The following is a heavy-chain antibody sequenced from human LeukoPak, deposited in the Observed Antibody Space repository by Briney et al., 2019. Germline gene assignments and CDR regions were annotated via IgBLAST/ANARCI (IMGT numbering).Heavy chain of an antibody. D-gene: IGHD3-22*01. V-gene: IGHV1-2*06. CDR1: GYSFADYY. CDR3: ARVFHDSSGYYYDAFDI. Sequence: ASVKVSCKASGYSFADYYMHWVRQAPGQGLEWMGRINPNSGGTNYAEKFQGRVTMTRDTSISRAYMELNRLGSDDTAVYYCARVFHDSSGYYYDAFDIWGQGTMVTVSS. J-gene: IGHJ3*02. CDR2: INPNSGGT.